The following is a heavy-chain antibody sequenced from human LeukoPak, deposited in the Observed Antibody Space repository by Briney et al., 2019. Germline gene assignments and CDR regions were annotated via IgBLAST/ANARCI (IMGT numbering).Heavy chain of an antibody. V-gene: IGHV1-18*01. Sequence: ASVKVSCKASGYTFSNYAISWVRQAPGQGLEWMGWISASSGDSNYAQKVQDRFTMTTDTSTSTAYMELRSLRSDDTAVYYCARQYCSSTSCQYYFEYWGQGTLVTVSS. CDR2: ISASSGDS. CDR1: GYTFSNYA. CDR3: ARQYCSSTSCQYYFEY. J-gene: IGHJ4*02. D-gene: IGHD2-2*01.